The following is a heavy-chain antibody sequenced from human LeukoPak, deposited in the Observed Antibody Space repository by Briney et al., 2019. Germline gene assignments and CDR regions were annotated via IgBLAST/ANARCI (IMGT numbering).Heavy chain of an antibody. Sequence: PGESLKISCQGSGFDFSSSWIGWVRHMPGKGLECMGIIFPGDSETRYSPSFEGHVTFSVDKSTKTAYLQWSSLKASDTAVYYRAKRLIYDSKTLGMQWGPADAFDIWGQGTTVTVSS. CDR1: GFDFSSSW. J-gene: IGHJ3*02. CDR3: AKRLIYDSKTLGMQWGPADAFDI. D-gene: IGHD5-12*01. CDR2: IFPGDSET. V-gene: IGHV5-51*03.